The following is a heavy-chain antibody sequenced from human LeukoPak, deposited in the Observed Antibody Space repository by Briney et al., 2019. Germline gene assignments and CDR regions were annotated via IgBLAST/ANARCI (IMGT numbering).Heavy chain of an antibody. J-gene: IGHJ4*02. V-gene: IGHV3-30-3*01. D-gene: IGHD6-19*01. CDR1: GFTFSSYA. Sequence: GGSLRLSCAASGFTFSSYAMHWVRQAPGKGLEWVAVISYDGSNKYYADSVKGRFTISRDNSKNTLYLQMNSLRAEDTAVYYCAKDGSSGWLPYYFDYWGQGTLVTVSS. CDR2: ISYDGSNK. CDR3: AKDGSSGWLPYYFDY.